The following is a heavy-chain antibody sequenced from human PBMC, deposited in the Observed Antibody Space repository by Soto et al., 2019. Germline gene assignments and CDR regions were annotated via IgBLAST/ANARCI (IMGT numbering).Heavy chain of an antibody. CDR3: ARDIESVTAKHFFYYYAMDV. V-gene: IGHV1-18*01. CDR2: VSANNGHT. CDR1: GFTFSNYG. Sequence: GSVTVSFTASGFTFSNYGLNWVRQAPGQGLEWMGWVSANNGHTNYAQNLQGRVSMTTDTSTSTAYMELRGLTFDDTAVYYCARDIESVTAKHFFYYYAMDVWGQGTTVTVSS. D-gene: IGHD2-8*01. J-gene: IGHJ6*02.